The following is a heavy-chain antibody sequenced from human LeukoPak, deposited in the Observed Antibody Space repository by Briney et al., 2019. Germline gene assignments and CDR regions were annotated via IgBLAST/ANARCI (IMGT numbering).Heavy chain of an antibody. J-gene: IGHJ3*02. V-gene: IGHV3-30*02. CDR3: AKDGGSDPDAFDI. D-gene: IGHD2-15*01. CDR1: GFTFSSYG. Sequence: GGSLRLSCAASGFTFSSYGMHWVRQAPGKGLEWVAFIRYDGSNKYYTDSVKGRFTISRDNSKNTLYLQMNSLRAEDTAVYYCAKDGGSDPDAFDIWGQGTMVTVSS. CDR2: IRYDGSNK.